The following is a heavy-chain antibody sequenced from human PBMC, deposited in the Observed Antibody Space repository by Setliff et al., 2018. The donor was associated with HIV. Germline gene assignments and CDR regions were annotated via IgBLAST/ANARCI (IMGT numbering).Heavy chain of an antibody. D-gene: IGHD6-6*01. J-gene: IGHJ6*03. CDR3: ARGQFVSPARPRHYMDV. CDR2: INHTGSA. Sequence: KPSETLSLTCNVYGGPFNVHKWNWVRPTPAKGLEWIGDINHTGSASYNPALGSRVAISVDAVRKRFSLNIRSLTAADTALYLCARGQFVSPARPRHYMDVWGKGTSVTV. CDR1: GGPFNVHK. V-gene: IGHV4-34*01.